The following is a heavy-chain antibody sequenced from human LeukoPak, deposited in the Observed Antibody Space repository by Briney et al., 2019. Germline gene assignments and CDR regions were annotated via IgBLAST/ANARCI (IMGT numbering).Heavy chain of an antibody. D-gene: IGHD6-13*01. J-gene: IGHJ5*02. CDR3: ARIDWASGIAAAGGWFDP. CDR2: INHSGST. Sequence: SETLSLTCAVYGGSFSDYYWTWIRQSPGKGLEWIGEINHSGSTNYNPSLKSRVTISVDTSKNQFSLKLSSVTAADTAVYYCARIDWASGIAAAGGWFDPWGQGTLVTVSS. V-gene: IGHV4-34*01. CDR1: GGSFSDYY.